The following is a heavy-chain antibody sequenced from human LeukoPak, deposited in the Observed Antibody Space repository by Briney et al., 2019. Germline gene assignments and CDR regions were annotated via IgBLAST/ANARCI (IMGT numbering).Heavy chain of an antibody. Sequence: GGSLRLSCAASGFTFSSYGMHWVRQAPGKGLEWVAFIRYDGSNKYYADSVKGRFTISRDNSKNTLYLQMNSLRAEDTAVYYCAKDREYQLLYGENYFEYWGQGTLVTVSS. CDR3: AKDREYQLLYGENYFEY. CDR1: GFTFSSYG. D-gene: IGHD2-2*02. V-gene: IGHV3-30*02. J-gene: IGHJ4*02. CDR2: IRYDGSNK.